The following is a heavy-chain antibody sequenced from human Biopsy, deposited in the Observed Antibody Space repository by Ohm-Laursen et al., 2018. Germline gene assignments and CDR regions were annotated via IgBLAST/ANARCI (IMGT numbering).Heavy chain of an antibody. J-gene: IGHJ6*02. CDR2: VMPIFGTA. Sequence: SSVKVSCKTSGVTFNSYAISWVRQAPGQGLEWMGGVMPIFGTANYAQKFQGRVTITADKSTSTAHLDLSSLRSEDTAVYYCATRVTPVTTLYYYAMGVWGQGTTVTVSS. D-gene: IGHD4-17*01. V-gene: IGHV1-69*06. CDR3: ATRVTPVTTLYYYAMGV. CDR1: GVTFNSYA.